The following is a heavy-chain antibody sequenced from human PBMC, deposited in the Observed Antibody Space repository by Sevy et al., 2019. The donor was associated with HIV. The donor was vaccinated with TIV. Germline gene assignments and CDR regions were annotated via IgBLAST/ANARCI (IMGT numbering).Heavy chain of an antibody. CDR2: ISWNSDKI. CDR1: GFTFDDNA. J-gene: IGHJ6*02. D-gene: IGHD2-2*01. Sequence: GGSLRLSCVASGFTFDDNAMHWVRQAPGKGLEWVSGISWNSDKIGYADSVKGRFTISRENAKNSLYLQMNSLRTEDTALYYCEKSRTSFRGMDVWGQGTTVTVSS. CDR3: EKSRTSFRGMDV. V-gene: IGHV3-9*01.